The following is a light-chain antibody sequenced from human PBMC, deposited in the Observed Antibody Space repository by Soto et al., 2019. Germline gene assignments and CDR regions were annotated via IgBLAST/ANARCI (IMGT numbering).Light chain of an antibody. V-gene: IGKV3-15*01. J-gene: IGKJ3*01. CDR2: GAS. CDR1: QSISDN. Sequence: EILMTQSPATLSVSPGERATLSCRASQSISDNLAWYQQKPGQAPRLLIHGASTRATAVPARFSGSGSGTEFTLTMSSLQSEDFAVYYCQQYNNWPLTFGPGTKVDVK. CDR3: QQYNNWPLT.